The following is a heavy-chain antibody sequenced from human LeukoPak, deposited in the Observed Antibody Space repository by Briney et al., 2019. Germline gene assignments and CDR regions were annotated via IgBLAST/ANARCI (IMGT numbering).Heavy chain of an antibody. CDR3: ARGGGYFDY. CDR1: GYTFTGYY. Sequence: ASVKVSCKASGYTFTGYYMHWVRQAPGQGLEWMGWINPNSGNTGYAQKFQGRVTMTRNTSISTAYMELSRLRSEDTAVYYCARGGGYFDYWGQGTLVTVSS. D-gene: IGHD3-16*01. J-gene: IGHJ4*02. V-gene: IGHV1-8*02. CDR2: INPNSGNT.